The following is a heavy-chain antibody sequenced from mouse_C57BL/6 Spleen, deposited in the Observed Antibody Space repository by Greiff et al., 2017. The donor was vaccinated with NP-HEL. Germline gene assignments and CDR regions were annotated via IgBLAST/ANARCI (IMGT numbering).Heavy chain of an antibody. CDR2: FHPYNDDT. D-gene: IGHD1-1*01. CDR3: ARGGAYYYGSSPLFDY. J-gene: IGHJ2*01. V-gene: IGHV1-47*01. Sequence: QVHVKQSGAELVKPGASVKMSCKASGYTFNTYPIEWMKQNHGKSLEWIGNFHPYNDDTKYNEKFKGKATLTVEKSSSTVYLELSRLTSDDSAVYYCARGGAYYYGSSPLFDYWGQGTTLTVSS. CDR1: GYTFNTYP.